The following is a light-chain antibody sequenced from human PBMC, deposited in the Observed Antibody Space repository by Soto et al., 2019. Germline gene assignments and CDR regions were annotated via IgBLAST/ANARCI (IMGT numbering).Light chain of an antibody. CDR1: RNIINY. V-gene: IGKV1-39*01. CDR2: AAS. J-gene: IGKJ1*01. Sequence: DIQMTQSPSSLSASVGDRVTITCRAGRNIINYLNWYQQKPGKALNLLIFAASNLQPGVPSRFSGSGSGTDFTLTITSLQPEDSATYYCQQSYTTRPVFGQGTKVEIQ. CDR3: QQSYTTRPV.